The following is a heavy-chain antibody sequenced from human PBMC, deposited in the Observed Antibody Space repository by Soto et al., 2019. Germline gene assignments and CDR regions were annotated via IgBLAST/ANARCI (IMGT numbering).Heavy chain of an antibody. CDR2: IYYSGST. V-gene: IGHV4-61*01. J-gene: IGHJ4*02. CDR1: GGSVSSGSYY. CDR3: ARYSSGWAHFDY. Sequence: QVQLQESGPGLVKPSETLSLTCTVSGGSVSSGSYYWSWIRQPPGKGLEWIGYIYYSGSTNYNPSLKCQVTISVDASKNQFSLKLSSVTAADTAVYYCARYSSGWAHFDYWGQGTLVTVSS. D-gene: IGHD6-19*01.